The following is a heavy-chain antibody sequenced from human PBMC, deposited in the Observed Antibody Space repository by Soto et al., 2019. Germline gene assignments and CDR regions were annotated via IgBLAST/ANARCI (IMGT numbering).Heavy chain of an antibody. V-gene: IGHV1-18*01. Sequence: QVQLVQSGGEVKRPGASVKVSCKTSGYTFSNYGITWVRQAPGQPLEWLGWISLYSDGTNYAQKFQGRVSMTTVTYTSTTTMVVTSLGSDDPAVYLGARVVTGADACVDPWGQGTLMTISS. D-gene: IGHD2-2*01. CDR3: ARVVTGADACVDP. CDR1: GYTFSNYG. CDR2: ISLYSDGT. J-gene: IGHJ5*02.